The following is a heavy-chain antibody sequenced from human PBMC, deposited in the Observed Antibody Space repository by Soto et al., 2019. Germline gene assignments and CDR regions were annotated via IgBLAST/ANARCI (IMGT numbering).Heavy chain of an antibody. CDR2: IYYSGST. V-gene: IGHV4-59*01. J-gene: IGHJ4*02. CDR1: GGSISNYY. CDR3: ARDPGGRFDS. D-gene: IGHD1-26*01. Sequence: SETLSLTGTVSGGSISNYYWSWIRQPPGGGLEWIGYIYYSGSTNYNPALKSRLTISVGTSRKEFSLRLTSVTAADSAVYYCARDPGGRFDSWGQGTLVTVSS.